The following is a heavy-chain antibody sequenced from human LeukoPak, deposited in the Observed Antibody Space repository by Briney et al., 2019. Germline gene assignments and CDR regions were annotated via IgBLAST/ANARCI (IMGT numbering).Heavy chain of an antibody. D-gene: IGHD3-10*01. Sequence: GGSLRLSCAASGFTFTSYSMYWVRQAPGKGLEWVSSISSSTNYIYYADSVKGRFTISRDNAKKSLYLQMNSLRAEDTAVYYCAREIHGSGTYYPFDNWGQGTLVTVSS. V-gene: IGHV3-21*01. J-gene: IGHJ4*02. CDR2: ISSSTNYI. CDR1: GFTFTSYS. CDR3: AREIHGSGTYYPFDN.